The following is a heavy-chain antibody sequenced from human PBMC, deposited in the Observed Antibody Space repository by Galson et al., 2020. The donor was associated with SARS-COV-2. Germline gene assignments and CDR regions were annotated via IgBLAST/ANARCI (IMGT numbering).Heavy chain of an antibody. CDR1: GFTFSSYS. V-gene: IGHV3-21*01. CDR2: ISSSSSYI. Sequence: GESLKISCAASGFTFSSYSMNWVRQAPGKGLEWVSSISSSSSYIYYADSVKGRFTISRDNAKNSLYLQMNSLRAEDTAVYYCASEFDVVPYYMDVWGKGTTVTVSS. D-gene: IGHD3-10*01. J-gene: IGHJ6*03. CDR3: ASEFDVVPYYMDV.